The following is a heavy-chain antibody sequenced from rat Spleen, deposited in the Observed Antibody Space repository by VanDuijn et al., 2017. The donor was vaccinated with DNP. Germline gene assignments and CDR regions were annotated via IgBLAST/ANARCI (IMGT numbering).Heavy chain of an antibody. CDR3: TRWNSGHFDY. V-gene: IGHV5-20*01. D-gene: IGHD4-3*01. J-gene: IGHJ2*01. Sequence: EVQLVESGGGLVQPGNSLKLSCADSGFTFSDYAMAWVRQSPTKGLEWVAYITYDGGSTYYRDSVKGRFTISRDNAKSSLYLQMDSLRSEDTATYYCTRWNSGHFDYWGQGVMVSVSS. CDR1: GFTFSDYA. CDR2: ITYDGGST.